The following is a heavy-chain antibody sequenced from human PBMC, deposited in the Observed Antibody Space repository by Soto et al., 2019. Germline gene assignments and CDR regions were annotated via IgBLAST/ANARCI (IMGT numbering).Heavy chain of an antibody. D-gene: IGHD5-12*01. Sequence: QVQLVQSGAEVKKPGASVTVSCRSSGDTFNDYYIHWVRQAPGQGLEWMGWINPNGGVTKYAQKFNGWVTMTRDTSIRTVYMQLSRLRSDDTAVYYCARESGGATATLDYYYFYMDVWGTGTTVTVSS. CDR2: INPNGGVT. V-gene: IGHV1-2*04. CDR3: ARESGGATATLDYYYFYMDV. CDR1: GDTFNDYY. J-gene: IGHJ6*03.